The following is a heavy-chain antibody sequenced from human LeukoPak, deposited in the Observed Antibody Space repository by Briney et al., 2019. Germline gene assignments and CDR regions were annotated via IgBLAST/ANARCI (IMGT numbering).Heavy chain of an antibody. Sequence: PSETLSLTCTVSGGSISSGGYYWSWIRQHPGKGLEWIGYIYYSGSTYYSPSLKSRVTISVDTSKNQFSLKLSSVTAADTAVYYCARRDRVDYDSSGNFDYWGQGTLVTVSS. CDR3: ARRDRVDYDSSGNFDY. V-gene: IGHV4-31*03. D-gene: IGHD3-22*01. J-gene: IGHJ4*02. CDR1: GGSISSGGYY. CDR2: IYYSGST.